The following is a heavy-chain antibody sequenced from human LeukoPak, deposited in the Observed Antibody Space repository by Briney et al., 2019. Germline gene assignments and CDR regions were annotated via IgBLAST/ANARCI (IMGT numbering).Heavy chain of an antibody. CDR1: GFTFRSYA. Sequence: GGSLRLSCAASGFTFRSYAMHWVRQAPGKGLEWVAVIPYDGTNKYYADSVKGRFTISRDVSKNTLYLQMNSLRAEDTAVYYCAKGPKQLLVRRSVWSYMDVWGKGTTVTIS. J-gene: IGHJ6*03. CDR2: IPYDGTNK. V-gene: IGHV3-30*04. CDR3: AKGPKQLLVRRSVWSYMDV. D-gene: IGHD5/OR15-5a*01.